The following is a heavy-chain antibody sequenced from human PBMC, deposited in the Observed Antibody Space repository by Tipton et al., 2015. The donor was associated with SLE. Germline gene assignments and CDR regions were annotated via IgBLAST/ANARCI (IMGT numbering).Heavy chain of an antibody. CDR1: GFTFWSHD. J-gene: IGHJ3*02. CDR2: LSTDGSVT. D-gene: IGHD1-26*01. CDR3: AKDSSGSYSAFDI. V-gene: IGHV3-23*01. Sequence: SLRLSCATSGFTFWSHDMGWVRQAPGKGLVWVSRLSTDGSVTTYADSVKGRFTISRDNSKNTLYLQMNSLRAEDTAVYYCAKDSSGSYSAFDIWGQGTMVTVSS.